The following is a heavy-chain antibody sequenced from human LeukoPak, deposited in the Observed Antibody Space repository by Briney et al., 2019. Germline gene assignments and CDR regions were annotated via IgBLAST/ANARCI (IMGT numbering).Heavy chain of an antibody. CDR1: GDTVSSNSAA. D-gene: IGHD6-19*01. J-gene: IGHJ4*02. V-gene: IGHV6-1*01. CDR2: TYYRSRWYN. Sequence: SQTLSLTCAISGDTVSSNSAAWNWIRQSPSRGLEWLGRTYYRSRWYNEYALSVKSRISINPDTSKNQFSLQLNSVTPEDTAVYYCARVTEKQYLPFDSWGQGTLVTVSS. CDR3: ARVTEKQYLPFDS.